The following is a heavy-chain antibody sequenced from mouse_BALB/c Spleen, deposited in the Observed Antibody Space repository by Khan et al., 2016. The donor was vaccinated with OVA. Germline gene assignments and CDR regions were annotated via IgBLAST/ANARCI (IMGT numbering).Heavy chain of an antibody. CDR2: IIYSGST. CDR1: GVSFTSGY. D-gene: IGHD2-4*01. CDR3: ARSSNYVAFDY. J-gene: IGHJ3*01. V-gene: IGHV3-8*02. Sequence: EVQLQESGPSLVTPSQTLSLTCSVTGVSFTSGYWCWIRKFPGNKLEYMGYIIYSGSTYYNPSLKSRLSITRHTSKNQYFLQMNSVTTEDTATYYCARSSNYVAFDYWGQGTLVTVSA.